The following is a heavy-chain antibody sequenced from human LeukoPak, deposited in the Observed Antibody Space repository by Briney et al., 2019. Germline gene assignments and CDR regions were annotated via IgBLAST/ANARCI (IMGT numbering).Heavy chain of an antibody. Sequence: GASVKVSCKASGYTFTSYAMHWVRQAPGQRLEWMGWINAGNGNTKYSQKFQGRVTITRDTSASTAYMELSSLRSEGTAVYCCARAPGRRGDYERIDYWGQGTLVTVSS. CDR2: INAGNGNT. D-gene: IGHD3-22*01. CDR3: ARAPGRRGDYERIDY. J-gene: IGHJ4*02. CDR1: GYTFTSYA. V-gene: IGHV1-3*01.